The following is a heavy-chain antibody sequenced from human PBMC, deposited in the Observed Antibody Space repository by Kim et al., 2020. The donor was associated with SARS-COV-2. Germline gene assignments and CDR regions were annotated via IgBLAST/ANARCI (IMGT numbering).Heavy chain of an antibody. V-gene: IGHV3-7*03. J-gene: IGHJ4*02. CDR2: QDGSEK. Sequence: QDGSEKYYVDSVNGRFTISRDNAKNSLYLQMNSLRAEDTAVYYCARDLSFWGQGTLVTVSS. CDR3: ARDLSF.